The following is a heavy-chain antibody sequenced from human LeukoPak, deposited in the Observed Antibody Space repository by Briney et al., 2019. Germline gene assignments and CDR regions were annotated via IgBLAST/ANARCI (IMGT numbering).Heavy chain of an antibody. CDR2: ISGSGDST. J-gene: IGHJ4*02. Sequence: GGSLRLSCAASGFTFSNYAMSWVRQAPGKGLEWVSVISGSGDSTYYADSVKSRFTISRDNSKNTVNLQMNGPRVEDTAVYYCAKLSGRYYLPLDYWGQGTLVTVSS. CDR3: AKLSGRYYLPLDY. CDR1: GFTFSNYA. V-gene: IGHV3-23*01. D-gene: IGHD1-26*01.